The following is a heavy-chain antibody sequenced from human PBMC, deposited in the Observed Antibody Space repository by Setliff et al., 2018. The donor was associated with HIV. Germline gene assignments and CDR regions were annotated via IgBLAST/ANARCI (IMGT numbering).Heavy chain of an antibody. V-gene: IGHV1-18*01. CDR1: GYPFTNFG. D-gene: IGHD2-21*01. J-gene: IGHJ4*01. CDR2: INPNNGDT. CDR3: ARGALLAVFDFDH. Sequence: ASVKVSCKASGYPFTNFGVSWVRQAPGQGLEWMGWINPNNGDTNYAQHFQDRVSMTRDTSANTAYMELSSLRSDDTAVYFCARGALLAVFDFDHWGHGTLVTVSS.